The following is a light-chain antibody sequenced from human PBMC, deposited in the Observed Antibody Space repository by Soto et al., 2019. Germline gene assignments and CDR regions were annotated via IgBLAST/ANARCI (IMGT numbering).Light chain of an antibody. CDR1: QGISNY. Sequence: IQLSQSPSSLSASVVDRVTINCRASQGISNYLNWYQQKPGKAPKLLTYDASNLETGVPSRFSGSGSGTDFTFTISSLQPEDIATYYCQQYDNLPITFGQGTRLEIK. CDR2: DAS. CDR3: QQYDNLPIT. J-gene: IGKJ5*01. V-gene: IGKV1-33*01.